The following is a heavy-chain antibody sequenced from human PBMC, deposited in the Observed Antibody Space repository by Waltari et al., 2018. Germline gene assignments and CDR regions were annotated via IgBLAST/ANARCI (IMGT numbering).Heavy chain of an antibody. CDR2: IYRGGST. D-gene: IGHD1-26*01. CDR3: ARDPSGSYPGDY. CDR1: GFTVGRNY. Sequence: EVQLVESGGGWIQPGGSLRLSCAGSGFTVGRNYMTWVRQAPGKGLEWLSVIYRGGSTYYADSVKGRFTISRDNSKNTLYLQMNSLRAEDTAVYYCARDPSGSYPGDYWGQGTLVTVSS. V-gene: IGHV3-53*01. J-gene: IGHJ4*02.